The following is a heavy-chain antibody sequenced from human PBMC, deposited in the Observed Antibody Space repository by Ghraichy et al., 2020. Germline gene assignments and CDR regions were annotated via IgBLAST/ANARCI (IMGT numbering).Heavy chain of an antibody. D-gene: IGHD5-24*01. CDR3: TRDRGQIYYYFNMDV. J-gene: IGHJ6*02. V-gene: IGHV3-11*01. CDR2: ISSDGNTM. Sequence: GGSLSLSCAASGFTFSDYYMSWIRQAPGKGLEWVSYISSDGNTMYYADSVKGRFAISRDNAKNSVYLQMNSLRAEDTAVYYCTRDRGQIYYYFNMDVWGQGTAVTVSS. CDR1: GFTFSDYY.